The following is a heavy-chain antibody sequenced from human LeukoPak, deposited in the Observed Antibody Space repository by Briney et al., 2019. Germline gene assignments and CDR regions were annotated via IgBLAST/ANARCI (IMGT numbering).Heavy chain of an antibody. D-gene: IGHD2-21*01. CDR2: MNPNSGNT. CDR3: ARGTQNCGGDCYAFDY. V-gene: IGHV1-8*03. J-gene: IGHJ4*02. Sequence: ASVKVSCKAFGYTFTDYFIHWVRQAPGQGLEWMGWMNPNSGNTGYAQKFQGRVTITRNTSISTAYMELSSLRSEDTAVYYCARGTQNCGGDCYAFDYWGQGTLVTVSS. CDR1: GYTFTDYF.